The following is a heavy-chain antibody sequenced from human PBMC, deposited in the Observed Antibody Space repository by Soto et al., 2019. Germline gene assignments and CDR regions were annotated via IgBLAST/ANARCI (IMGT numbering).Heavy chain of an antibody. CDR1: GGTFSSYA. CDR3: ARVVSSSWYYNYYYGMDV. D-gene: IGHD6-13*01. V-gene: IGHV1-69*13. CDR2: IIPIFGTA. J-gene: IGHJ6*02. Sequence: GASVKVSCKASGGTFSSYAISWVRQAPGQGLEWMGGIIPIFGTANYAQKFQGRVTITADESTSTAYMELSSLRSEDTAVYYCARVVSSSWYYNYYYGMDVWGQGTTVTVSS.